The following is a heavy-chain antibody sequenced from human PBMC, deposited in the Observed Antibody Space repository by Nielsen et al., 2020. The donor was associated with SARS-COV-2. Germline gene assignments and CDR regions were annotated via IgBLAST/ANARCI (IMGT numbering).Heavy chain of an antibody. CDR1: GFTFSSYA. D-gene: IGHD6-13*01. J-gene: IGHJ4*02. V-gene: IGHV3-23*03. CDR3: AKDLGAAAGYDY. Sequence: GGSLRLSCAASGFTFSSYAMSWVRQAPGRGLEWASVIYSGGSSTYYADSVKGRFTISRDNSKNTLYLQMNSLRAEDTAVYYYAKDLGAAAGYDYWGQGTLVTVSS. CDR2: IYSGGSST.